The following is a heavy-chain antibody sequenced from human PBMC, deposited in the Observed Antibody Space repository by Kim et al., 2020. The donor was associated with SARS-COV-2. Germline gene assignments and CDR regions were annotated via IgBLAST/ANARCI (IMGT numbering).Heavy chain of an antibody. CDR2: ISGTGGST. CDR3: AKRIEYGGDSRFQYYYGMDV. CDR1: GFTFSSYA. J-gene: IGHJ6*02. D-gene: IGHD2-21*02. V-gene: IGHV3-23*01. Sequence: GGSLRLSCAASGFTFSSYAMTWVRQAPGKGLEWVSAISGTGGSTYDADSVKGRFPISRDNSKNTLYLQMNSLRAEDTAVYYCAKRIEYGGDSRFQYYYGMDVWGQGTTVTVSS.